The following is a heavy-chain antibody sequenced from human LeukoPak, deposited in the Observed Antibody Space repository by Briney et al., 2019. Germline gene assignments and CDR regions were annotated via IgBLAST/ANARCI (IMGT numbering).Heavy chain of an antibody. CDR3: ARYSGSRTRYYYYYYMDV. CDR1: GFTFSDYY. J-gene: IGHJ6*03. Sequence: PGGSLRLSCAASGFTFSDYYMSWIRQAPGKGLEWVSYISSSGSTIYYADSVKGRFTISRDNAKNSLYLQMNSLRAEDTAVYYCARYSGSRTRYYYYYYMDVWGKGTTVTVSS. CDR2: ISSSGSTI. V-gene: IGHV3-11*04. D-gene: IGHD1-26*01.